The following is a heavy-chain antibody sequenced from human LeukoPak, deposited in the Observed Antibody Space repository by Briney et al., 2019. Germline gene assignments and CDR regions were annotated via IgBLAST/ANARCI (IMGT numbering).Heavy chain of an antibody. CDR3: AKDSGIYYYYYYMDV. CDR2: IRYDGSNK. J-gene: IGHJ6*03. Sequence: GGSLRLSCAASGSTFSSYGMHWVRQAPGKGREWVAFIRYDGSNKYYADSVKGRFAISRDNSKNTLYLQMNSLRAEDTAVYYCAKDSGIYYYYYYMDVWGKGTTVTVSS. V-gene: IGHV3-30*02. CDR1: GSTFSSYG.